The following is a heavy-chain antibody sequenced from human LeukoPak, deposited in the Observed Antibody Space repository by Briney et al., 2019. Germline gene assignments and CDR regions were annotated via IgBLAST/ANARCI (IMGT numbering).Heavy chain of an antibody. CDR1: GFTFSSYE. CDR3: ARGEYGSGSYHIDY. CDR2: ISSSSSTI. V-gene: IGHV3-48*01. J-gene: IGHJ4*02. D-gene: IGHD3-10*01. Sequence: GGSLRLSCAASGFTFSSYEMNWVRQAPGKGLEWVSYISSSSSTIYYADSAKGRFTISRDNAKNSLYLQMNSLRAEDTAVYYCARGEYGSGSYHIDYWGQGTLVTVSS.